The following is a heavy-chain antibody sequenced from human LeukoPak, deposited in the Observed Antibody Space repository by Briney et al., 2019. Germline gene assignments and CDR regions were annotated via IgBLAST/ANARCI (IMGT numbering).Heavy chain of an antibody. CDR3: ARDGDGYNYDY. CDR1: GGSISSSPYY. Sequence: SSETLSLTCSVSGGSISSSPYYWGWIRQPPGKGLEWIGNIYYSGSTYYNPSLKSRVTISVDTSKNQFSLKLSSVTAADTAVYYCARDGDGYNYDYWGQGTLVTVSS. CDR2: IYYSGST. D-gene: IGHD5-24*01. J-gene: IGHJ4*02. V-gene: IGHV4-39*07.